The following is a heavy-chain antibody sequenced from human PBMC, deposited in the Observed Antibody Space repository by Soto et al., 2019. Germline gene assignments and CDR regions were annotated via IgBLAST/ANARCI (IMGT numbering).Heavy chain of an antibody. CDR3: ARGLDQPPVGLYFDT. Sequence: QVQLVQSGAEVKNPGSSVKVSCKTSGGTFNSYLIDWVRQAPGQGLEWMGGIIPAFGTAKYAQKLQGRVTITADKSPTTAYMELRTLTSEDTAVYYCARGLDQPPVGLYFDTWGQGTLVTVSS. V-gene: IGHV1-69*06. CDR2: IIPAFGTA. J-gene: IGHJ4*02. D-gene: IGHD2-2*01. CDR1: GGTFNSYL.